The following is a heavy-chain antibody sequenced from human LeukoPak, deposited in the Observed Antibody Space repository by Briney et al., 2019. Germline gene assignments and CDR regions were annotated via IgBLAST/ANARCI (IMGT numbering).Heavy chain of an antibody. D-gene: IGHD6-13*01. J-gene: IGHJ4*02. CDR1: KFTFGSSA. Sequence: GGSLRLSCAASKFTFGSSAMSWVRQAPGKGLEWVAGISPSGGTIYYADSVKGRFTISRDNSKNTLYLQMNSLRAEDTAVYYCAKGHGSPDYWGRGILVTVSS. V-gene: IGHV3-23*01. CDR3: AKGHGSPDY. CDR2: ISPSGGTI.